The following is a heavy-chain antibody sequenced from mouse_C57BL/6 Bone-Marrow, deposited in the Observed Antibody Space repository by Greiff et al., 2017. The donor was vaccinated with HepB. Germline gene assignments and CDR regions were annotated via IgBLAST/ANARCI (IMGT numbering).Heavy chain of an antibody. V-gene: IGHV5-16*01. D-gene: IGHD1-1*01. J-gene: IGHJ4*01. Sequence: EVNLVESEGGLVQPGSSMKLSCTASGFTFSDYYMAWVRQVPEKGLEWVANINYDGSSTYYLDSLKSRFIISRDNAKNILYLQMSSLKSEDTATYYCARGTTVVANGSYAMDYWGQGTSVTVSS. CDR3: ARGTTVVANGSYAMDY. CDR2: INYDGSST. CDR1: GFTFSDYY.